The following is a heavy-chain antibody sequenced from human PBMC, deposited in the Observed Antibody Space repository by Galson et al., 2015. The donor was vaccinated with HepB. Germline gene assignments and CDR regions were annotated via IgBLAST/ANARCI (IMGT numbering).Heavy chain of an antibody. J-gene: IGHJ5*02. CDR3: ARVMTVVRGVFYYNWFDR. D-gene: IGHD3-10*01. CDR1: GVSIRDYY. Sequence: ETLSLTCTVSGVSIRDYYWSWIRQPPGKGLEWVGYTYYGGTTNYNASLKSRVAISISTSRSQVFLELTSVTAADTAVYYCARVMTVVRGVFYYNWFDRWGQGIPVTVSS. CDR2: TYYGGTT. V-gene: IGHV4-59*01.